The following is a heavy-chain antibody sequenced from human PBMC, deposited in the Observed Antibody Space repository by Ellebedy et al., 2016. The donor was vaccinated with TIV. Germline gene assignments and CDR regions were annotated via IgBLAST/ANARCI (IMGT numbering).Heavy chain of an antibody. CDR1: GYIFTNYD. CDR3: ARRQLYMSDY. Sequence: AASVKVSYKASGYIFTNYDINWVRQATGQGLEWMGWMNPNSGNTGYAQKFQGRVTMTRNTSISTAYMELTSLRSEDTAVYFCARRQLYMSDYWGQGTLVTVSS. V-gene: IGHV1-8*01. CDR2: MNPNSGNT. J-gene: IGHJ4*02. D-gene: IGHD1-1*01.